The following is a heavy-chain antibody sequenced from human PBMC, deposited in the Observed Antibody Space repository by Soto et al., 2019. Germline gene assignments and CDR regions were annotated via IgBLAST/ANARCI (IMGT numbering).Heavy chain of an antibody. J-gene: IGHJ4*02. CDR1: GGTFSSYA. CDR3: AREDITMVRGVIINRLYYFDY. V-gene: IGHV1-69*01. Sequence: QVQLVQSGAEVKKPGSSVKVSCKASGGTFSSYAISWVRQAPGQGLEWMGGIIPIFGTANYAQKFQGRVTITADESTSTADMELSSRRSEDTAVYYCAREDITMVRGVIINRLYYFDYWGQGTLVTVSS. D-gene: IGHD3-10*01. CDR2: IIPIFGTA.